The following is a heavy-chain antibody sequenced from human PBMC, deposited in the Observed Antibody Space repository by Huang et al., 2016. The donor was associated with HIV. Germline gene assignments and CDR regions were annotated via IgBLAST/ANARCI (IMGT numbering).Heavy chain of an antibody. CDR3: ARSEPSRYYFDY. Sequence: QVQLVESGGGVVQPGTSLRLSCAASGFTFSNYAMNWVRQAPGKGLEWVAVKSNEGRTKYYADSVKGRFTISRDNSKNTVYLQMNSLRAEDTAVYYCARSEPSRYYFDYWGQGTLVTVSS. CDR2: KSNEGRTK. J-gene: IGHJ4*02. CDR1: GFTFSNYA. V-gene: IGHV3-30*04.